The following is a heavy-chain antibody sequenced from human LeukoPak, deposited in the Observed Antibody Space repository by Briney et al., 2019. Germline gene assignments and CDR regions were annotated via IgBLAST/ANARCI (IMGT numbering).Heavy chain of an antibody. J-gene: IGHJ4*02. V-gene: IGHV3-48*04. D-gene: IGHD6-19*01. CDR3: ARGRGGWYSDN. Sequence: GGSLRLSCAASGFTFSSYSMNWVRQAPGKGLEWVSYISSSSSTIYYADSVKGRFTISRDNAQNSLYLQMNSLRAEDTAIYYCARGRGGWYSDNWGQGTLVTVSS. CDR2: ISSSSSTI. CDR1: GFTFSSYS.